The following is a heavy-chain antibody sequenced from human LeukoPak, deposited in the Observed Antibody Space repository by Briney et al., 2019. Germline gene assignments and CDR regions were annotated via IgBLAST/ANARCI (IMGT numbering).Heavy chain of an antibody. V-gene: IGHV4-59*01. D-gene: IGHD1-26*01. CDR1: GGSISSYY. CDR3: ARGPSDGSGAFDI. J-gene: IGHJ3*02. Sequence: SETLSLTCTVSGGSISSYYWSWIRQPPGKGLEWIGYIYYSGSTNYNPSLKSRVTISVDTSKNQFPLKLSSVTAADTAVYYCARGPSDGSGAFDIWGQGTMVTVSS. CDR2: IYYSGST.